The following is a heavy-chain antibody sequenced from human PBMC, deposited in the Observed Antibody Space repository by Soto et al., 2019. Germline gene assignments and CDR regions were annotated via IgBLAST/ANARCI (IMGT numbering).Heavy chain of an antibody. V-gene: IGHV3-23*01. J-gene: IGHJ6*02. Sequence: GGSLRLCCVASGITFGSRAMSWVRQAPGEGLEWVSTITDTGGDAKYADSVRGRFTISRDNSKKTLYLQMSSLRADDSAVYFCAKVGPSYYYGMDVWGQGTTVTVSS. CDR1: GITFGSRA. CDR2: ITDTGGDA. CDR3: AKVGPSYYYGMDV. D-gene: IGHD1-26*01.